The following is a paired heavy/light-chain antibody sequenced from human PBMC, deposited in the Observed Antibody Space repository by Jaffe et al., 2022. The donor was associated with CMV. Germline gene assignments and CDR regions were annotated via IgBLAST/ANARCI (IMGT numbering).Light chain of an antibody. CDR3: QQYNKWPRT. V-gene: IGKV3-15*01. Sequence: EIVMTQSPATLSVSPGEGATLSCRASQNVTSDLAWYQQKPGQAPRLLIYGASIRATGIPARFSGSGSGTEFTLTISSLQSEDFVVYFCQQYNKWPRTFGQGTNVEIK. CDR2: GAS. CDR1: QNVTSD. J-gene: IGKJ1*01.
Heavy chain of an antibody. CDR1: GFTFSNYA. CDR2: ISSGGGTK. D-gene: IGHD1-26*01. V-gene: IGHV3-23*04. CDR3: AKDYSGSYLGNLMDP. Sequence: EVHLVESGGGLVQPGGSLRLSCAASGFTFSNYAMSWVRQAPGKGLEWVSSISSGGGTKYHADSVRGRFTISRDNSKNTVYLQMNGLRAEDSAVYYCAKDYSGSYLGNLMDPWGQGTLVTVSS. J-gene: IGHJ5*02.